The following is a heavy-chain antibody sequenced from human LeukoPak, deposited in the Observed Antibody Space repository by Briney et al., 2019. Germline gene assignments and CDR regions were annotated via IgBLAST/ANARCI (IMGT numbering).Heavy chain of an antibody. CDR2: INWNGGST. Sequence: PGGSLRLSCAASGFTFDDYGMSWVRQAPGKGLEWVSGINWNGGSTGYADSVKGRFTISRDNSKNTLYLQMNSLRAEDTAVYYCARDRGVSYFDYWGQGTLVTVSS. J-gene: IGHJ4*02. V-gene: IGHV3-20*04. CDR3: ARDRGVSYFDY. CDR1: GFTFDDYG.